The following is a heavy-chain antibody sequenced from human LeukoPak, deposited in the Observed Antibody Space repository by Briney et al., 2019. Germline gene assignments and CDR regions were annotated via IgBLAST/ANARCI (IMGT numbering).Heavy chain of an antibody. CDR3: VRDKNPTVFDY. Sequence: ASVKVSCKASGYTFTGYYLHWVRQAPGQGLEWMGCMSPNTGGTNSAQKFQGRVTMTSDTSLSTAYMELSGLRSDDTAVYYCVRDKNPTVFDYWGQGTLVTVSS. CDR1: GYTFTGYY. J-gene: IGHJ4*02. CDR2: MSPNTGGT. V-gene: IGHV1-2*02.